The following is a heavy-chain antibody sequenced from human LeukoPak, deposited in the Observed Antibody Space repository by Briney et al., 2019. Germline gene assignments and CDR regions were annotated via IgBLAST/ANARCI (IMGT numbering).Heavy chain of an antibody. CDR1: GFTFNMFW. V-gene: IGHV3-7*03. CDR2: IKQDGSEE. J-gene: IGHJ4*02. CDR3: AKVEGSGTWHY. Sequence: GGSLRLSCAASGFTFNMFWMTWVRQAPGKGLEWVANIKQDGSEENYGDSVKGRFTISRDNAKNSLYLQMNSLRAEDAAVYYCAKVEGSGTWHYWGQGTLVTVSS. D-gene: IGHD2-15*01.